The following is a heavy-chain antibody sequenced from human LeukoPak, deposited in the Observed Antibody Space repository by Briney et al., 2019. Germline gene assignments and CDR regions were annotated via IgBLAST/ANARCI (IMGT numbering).Heavy chain of an antibody. J-gene: IGHJ3*02. CDR1: GGSISSYH. V-gene: IGHV4-59*08. CDR2: MYNSGTT. CDR3: ARRDGDI. D-gene: IGHD5-24*01. Sequence: SETLSLTCTVSGGSISSYHWTWIRQRLEKGLEWIGYMYNSGTTNYNPSLKSRVTISVDTSKNEVSLKLNSVTAADTAVYYCARRDGDIWGRGTMVTVSS.